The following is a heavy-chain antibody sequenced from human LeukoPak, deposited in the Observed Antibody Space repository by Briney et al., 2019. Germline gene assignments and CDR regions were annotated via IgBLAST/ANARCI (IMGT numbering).Heavy chain of an antibody. CDR3: ARGATDTTRWFGP. J-gene: IGHJ5*02. CDR1: GFTFSRNS. V-gene: IGHV3-21*01. Sequence: GGSLRLSCAVSGFTFSRNSMNWVRQAPGKGLEWVSIISRASESIFYADSVKGRFTISRDNAKNSLYLQMNDLRAEDTAAYYCARGATDTTRWFGPWGQGTLVTVSS. D-gene: IGHD1-26*01. CDR2: ISRASESI.